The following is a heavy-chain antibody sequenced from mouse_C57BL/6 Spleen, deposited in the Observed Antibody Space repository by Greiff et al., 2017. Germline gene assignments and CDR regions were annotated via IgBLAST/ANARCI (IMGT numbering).Heavy chain of an antibody. V-gene: IGHV1-49*01. CDR3: ARGKEDYDWFAC. D-gene: IGHD2-4*01. Sequence: LQQSGAELVRPGSSVKLSCTASYFAFMASAMHWVKQRPGHGLEWIGSFTMYSDATEYSENFKGKATLTANTSSSTAYMERSSLTSEDSAVYYCARGKEDYDWFACWGQGALVTVSA. J-gene: IGHJ3*01. CDR2: FTMYSDAT. CDR1: YFAFMASA.